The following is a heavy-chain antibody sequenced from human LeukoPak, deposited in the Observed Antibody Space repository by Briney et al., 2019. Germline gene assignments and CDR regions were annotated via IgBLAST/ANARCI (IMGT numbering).Heavy chain of an antibody. CDR3: ARGQGYGCSSTSCYTNYYYGMDV. J-gene: IGHJ6*02. Sequence: GASVKVSCKASGYTFTGYYMHWVRQAPGQGLEWMGWINPNSDGTNYAQKFQGRVTMTRDTSISTAYMELSRLRSDDTAVYYCARGQGYGCSSTSCYTNYYYGMDVWGQGTTVTVSS. CDR2: INPNSDGT. D-gene: IGHD2-2*02. CDR1: GYTFTGYY. V-gene: IGHV1-2*02.